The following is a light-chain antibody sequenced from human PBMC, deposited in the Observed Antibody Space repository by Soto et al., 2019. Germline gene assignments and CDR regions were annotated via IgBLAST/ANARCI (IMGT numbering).Light chain of an antibody. CDR1: QSVDSSY. J-gene: IGKJ1*01. CDR2: GAS. Sequence: EIVWTQSPGTLSLTPGERATLSFRASQSVDSSYLAWYHQRPGQAPRLLIYGASSRATGIPDRFSGSGSGTDFTLTISRLDPEDFAVYYCQHFGSSRGTFGQGTKVDIK. V-gene: IGKV3-20*01. CDR3: QHFGSSRGT.